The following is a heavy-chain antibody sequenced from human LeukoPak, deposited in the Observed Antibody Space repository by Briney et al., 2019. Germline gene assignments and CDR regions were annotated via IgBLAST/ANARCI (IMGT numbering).Heavy chain of an antibody. CDR1: GGSFSGYY. J-gene: IGHJ4*02. CDR3: ARGYCSGGSCYHFDY. D-gene: IGHD2-15*01. V-gene: IGHV4-34*01. CDR2: INHSGST. Sequence: SETLSLTCAVYGGSFSGYYWSWIRQPPGKGLEWIGVINHSGSTNYNPSLKSRVTISVDTSKNQFSLKLSSVTAADTAVYYCARGYCSGGSCYHFDYWGQGTLVTVSS.